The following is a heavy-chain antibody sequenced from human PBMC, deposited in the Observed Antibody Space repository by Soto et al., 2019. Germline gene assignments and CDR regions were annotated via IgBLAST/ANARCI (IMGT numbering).Heavy chain of an antibody. CDR2: ISNDGNIQ. D-gene: IGHD3-10*01. CDR1: GFTFSSYA. CDR3: VRENYYGSTTLGALDI. J-gene: IGHJ3*02. V-gene: IGHV3-30-3*01. Sequence: QVQVVESGGGVVQPGGSLRLSCAASGFTFSSYAMQWVRQAPGKGLEWVAVISNDGNIQYYADSVRGRFTISRENPKNTVYLQMDSLRVEDTAVFYCVRENYYGSTTLGALDIWGQGTVVIVSS.